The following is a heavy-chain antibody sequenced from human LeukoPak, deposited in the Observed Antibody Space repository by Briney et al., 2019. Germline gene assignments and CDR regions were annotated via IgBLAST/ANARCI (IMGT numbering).Heavy chain of an antibody. D-gene: IGHD3-10*01. J-gene: IGHJ4*02. CDR2: INAGNGNT. CDR3: ARELATMVRGVRYPLDY. CDR1: GYTFTSYA. V-gene: IGHV1-3*01. Sequence: ASVKVSCKASGYTFTSYAMHWVRQAPGQGLEWMGWINAGNGNTKYSQKFQGRVTITRDTSASTAYMELSSLRSEDTAVYYCARELATMVRGVRYPLDYWGQGTLVTVSS.